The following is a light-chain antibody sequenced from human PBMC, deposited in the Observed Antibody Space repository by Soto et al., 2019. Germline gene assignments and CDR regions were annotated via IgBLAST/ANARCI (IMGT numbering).Light chain of an antibody. CDR2: EVS. CDR3: SSYKSKNERV. V-gene: IGLV2-14*01. J-gene: IGLJ1*01. Sequence: QSVLAQPASVSGSPGQSITISCTGTSSDIGTYNYVSWYQQHPGKAPKLVIYEVSYRPSGVSIRFSASKSVKTASLTISGLQAEDEADYYCSSYKSKNERVFGTGTKVTVL. CDR1: SSDIGTYNY.